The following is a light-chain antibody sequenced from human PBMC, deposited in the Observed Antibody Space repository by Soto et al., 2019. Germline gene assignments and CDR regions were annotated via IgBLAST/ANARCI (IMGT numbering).Light chain of an antibody. CDR2: LEGSGSY. CDR1: RGPGGYI. CDR3: ETWDSNTRV. V-gene: IGLV4-60*03. Sequence: QPVLTQSSSASASLGSSVKLTCTLSRGPGGYIIAWHQQQPGKAPRYLMKLEGSGSYNKGSGVPDRFSGSSSGADRYLTISNLQSEDEADYYCETWDSNTRVFGGGTKLTVL. J-gene: IGLJ3*02.